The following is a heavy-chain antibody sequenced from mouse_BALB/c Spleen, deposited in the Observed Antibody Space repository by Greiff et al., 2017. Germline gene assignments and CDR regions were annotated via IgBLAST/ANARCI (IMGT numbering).Heavy chain of an antibody. J-gene: IGHJ3*01. CDR2: ISSGGSYT. D-gene: IGHD2-12*01. Sequence: EVQGVESGGDLVKPGGSLKLSCAASGFTFSSYGMSWVRQTPDKRLEWVATISSGGSYTYYPDSVKGRFTISRDNAKNTLYLQMSSLKSEDTAMYYCARHDSYDDGLFAYWGQGTLVTVSA. V-gene: IGHV5-6*01. CDR3: ARHDSYDDGLFAY. CDR1: GFTFSSYG.